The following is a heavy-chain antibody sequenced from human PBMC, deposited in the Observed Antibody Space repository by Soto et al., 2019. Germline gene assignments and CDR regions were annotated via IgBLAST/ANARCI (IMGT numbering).Heavy chain of an antibody. CDR3: ARVDYYGSGSYPLGY. J-gene: IGHJ4*02. D-gene: IGHD3-10*01. CDR2: ISSSSSYI. Sequence: GGSLRLSCAASGFTFTRYSMNWVRQAPGKGLEWVSSISSSSSYIYYADSVKGRFTISRDNAKNSLYLQMNSLRAEDTAVYYCARVDYYGSGSYPLGYWGQGTLVTSPQ. V-gene: IGHV3-21*01. CDR1: GFTFTRYS.